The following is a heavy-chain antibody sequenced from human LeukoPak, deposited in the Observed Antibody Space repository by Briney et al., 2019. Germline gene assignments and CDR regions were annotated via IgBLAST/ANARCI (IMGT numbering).Heavy chain of an antibody. CDR2: VNLNSGNT. CDR1: GYTFTSYD. D-gene: IGHD5-12*01. J-gene: IGHJ4*02. Sequence: ASVKVSRKASGYTFTSYDMNWLRQAPGQGLEWMGWVNLNSGNTGYAQKFQGRVSITRNTFISTVYMELSSLRSEDTAVYYCAREGSGYDWLVDCWGQGTLVTVSS. V-gene: IGHV1-8*03. CDR3: AREGSGYDWLVDC.